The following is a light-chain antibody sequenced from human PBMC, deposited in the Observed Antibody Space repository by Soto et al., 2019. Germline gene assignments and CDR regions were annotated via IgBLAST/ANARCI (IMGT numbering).Light chain of an antibody. CDR3: NSYTSSSTVV. CDR1: NSDVGYYNH. Sequence: QSALTQPASVSGSPGQSITISCTGTNSDVGYYNHVSWYQQHPGKAPKLMIYDVSNRPSGVPHRFSGSKSGNTASLTISGLQAEDEADYYCNSYTSSSTVVFGGGTKVTVL. J-gene: IGLJ2*01. V-gene: IGLV2-14*01. CDR2: DVS.